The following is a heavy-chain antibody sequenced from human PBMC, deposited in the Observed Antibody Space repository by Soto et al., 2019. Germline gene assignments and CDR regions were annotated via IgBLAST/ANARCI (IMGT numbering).Heavy chain of an antibody. CDR2: INSDGSST. J-gene: IGHJ4*02. V-gene: IGHV3-74*01. CDR1: GFTFSSYW. D-gene: IGHD3-22*01. CDR3: ARARVIRDYYFDY. Sequence: GGSLRLSCAASGFTFSSYWMHWVRQAPGKGLVWVSRINSDGSSTSYADSVKGRFTISRDNAKNTLYLQMNSLRAEDTAVYYCARARVIRDYYFDYWGQGTLVTVPS.